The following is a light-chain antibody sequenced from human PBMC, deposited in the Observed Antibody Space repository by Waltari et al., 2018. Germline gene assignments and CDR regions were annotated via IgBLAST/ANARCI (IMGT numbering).Light chain of an antibody. V-gene: IGLV2-14*01. J-gene: IGLJ3*02. CDR1: SSDVGGYNS. CDR2: EVS. Sequence: QSALTQPAPVSGSPGQSITISCTGTSSDVGGYNSVSWYQQHPANAPKLMIYEVSNRPSGVSKRLPGPKPGRPASLTILGLQAEDEADYYCSSYTSSSTRVFGGGTKLTVL. CDR3: SSYTSSSTRV.